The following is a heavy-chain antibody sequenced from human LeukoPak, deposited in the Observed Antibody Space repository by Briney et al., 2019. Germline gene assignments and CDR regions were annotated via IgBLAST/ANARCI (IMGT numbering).Heavy chain of an antibody. D-gene: IGHD4-17*01. J-gene: IGHJ6*03. CDR1: GYTFSDYY. Sequence: GASVKVSCKASGYTFSDYYMHWVRQAPGQGLEWMGGIIPILGTANYAQKFQGRVTITADESTSTAYMELSSLRSEDTAVYYCASQGSLGPVTTIGAYYMDVWGKGTTVTVSS. V-gene: IGHV1-69*01. CDR3: ASQGSLGPVTTIGAYYMDV. CDR2: IIPILGTA.